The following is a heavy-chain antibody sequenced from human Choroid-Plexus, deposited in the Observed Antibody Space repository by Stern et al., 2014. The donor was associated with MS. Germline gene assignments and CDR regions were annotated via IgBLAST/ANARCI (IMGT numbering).Heavy chain of an antibody. Sequence: QVQLVQSGAEVTKPGASVKVSCKTSGYIFTGYYIHWVRQAPGQGLEWMAWINPNTGGTKYAQKFQGRVTMSRDTSIGTAYVELSGLTSDDTAVYYCARDQRGITIFGVVTDYYYLGMDVWGQGTTVTVSS. J-gene: IGHJ6*02. CDR2: INPNTGGT. V-gene: IGHV1-2*02. D-gene: IGHD3-3*01. CDR3: ARDQRGITIFGVVTDYYYLGMDV. CDR1: GYIFTGYY.